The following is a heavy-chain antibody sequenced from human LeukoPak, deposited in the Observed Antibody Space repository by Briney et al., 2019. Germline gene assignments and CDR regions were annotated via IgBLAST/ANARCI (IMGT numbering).Heavy chain of an antibody. D-gene: IGHD3-22*01. CDR3: AKDHALYDSSGYYYYYYYYMDV. Sequence: AGGSLRLSCAASGFTFSSYAMSWVRQAPGQGLEWVSAISGRGGSTYYADSVKGRFTISRDNSKNTLYLQMNSLRAEDTAVYYCAKDHALYDSSGYYYYYYYYMDVWGKGTTVTVSS. V-gene: IGHV3-23*01. J-gene: IGHJ6*03. CDR2: ISGRGGST. CDR1: GFTFSSYA.